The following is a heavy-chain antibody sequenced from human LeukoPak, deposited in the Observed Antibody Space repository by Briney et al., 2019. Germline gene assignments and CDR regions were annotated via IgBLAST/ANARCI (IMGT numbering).Heavy chain of an antibody. D-gene: IGHD2-15*01. CDR3: ARHPCSSSSCKGGFDY. Sequence: SETLSLTCIVSGGSISSYYWSWIRQPPGKGLEWIGYIYYSGSTNYNPSLKSRVTISVDTSKNQFSLKLSSVTAADTAVYYCARHPCSSSSCKGGFDYWGQGTLVTVSS. CDR1: GGSISSYY. CDR2: IYYSGST. J-gene: IGHJ4*02. V-gene: IGHV4-59*01.